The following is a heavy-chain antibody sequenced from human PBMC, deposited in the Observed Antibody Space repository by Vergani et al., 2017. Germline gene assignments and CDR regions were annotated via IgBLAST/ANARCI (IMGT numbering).Heavy chain of an antibody. CDR3: ARGQTGYSRDWSTYFFYMDV. CDR1: GGSITSSSYY. J-gene: IGHJ6*03. V-gene: IGHV4-61*05. CDR2: VYYSGTT. D-gene: IGHD3/OR15-3a*01. Sequence: QLHLQESGPGLVKPSETLSLTCTVSGGSITSSSYYWGWIRQPPGKGLEWIGSVYYSGTTYYNPSLGGRVTMSIDKSKNHFSLTLTSVTAADSAFYFCARGQTGYSRDWSTYFFYMDVWGKGTTVTVSS.